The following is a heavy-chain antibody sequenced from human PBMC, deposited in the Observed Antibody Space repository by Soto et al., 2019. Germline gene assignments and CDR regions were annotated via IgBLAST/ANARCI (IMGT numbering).Heavy chain of an antibody. CDR3: ARDFSSSWYNYYYGMDV. J-gene: IGHJ6*02. V-gene: IGHV3-33*01. CDR2: IWYDGSNK. D-gene: IGHD6-13*01. Sequence: QVQLVESGGGVVQPGRSLRLSCAASGFTFSSYGMHWVRQAPGKGLEWVAVIWYDGSNKYYADSVKGRFTISRDNSKNTLYLQMNSVRAEDTAVYYCARDFSSSWYNYYYGMDVWGQGTTVTVSS. CDR1: GFTFSSYG.